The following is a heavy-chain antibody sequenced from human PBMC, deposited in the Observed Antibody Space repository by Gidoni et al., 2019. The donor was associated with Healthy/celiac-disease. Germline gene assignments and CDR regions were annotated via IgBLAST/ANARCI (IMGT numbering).Heavy chain of an antibody. Sequence: QVQLVQSGAEVKKPGSSVKFSCKDSGGTFSSSAISWVRQAPGQGLEWMGGIIPIFGTANYAQKFQGRVTITADESTSTAYMELSSLRSEDTAVYYCARAVVGCSSTSCPYYFDYWGQGTLVTVSS. V-gene: IGHV1-69*01. J-gene: IGHJ4*02. CDR1: GGTFSSSA. CDR3: ARAVVGCSSTSCPYYFDY. CDR2: IIPIFGTA. D-gene: IGHD2-2*01.